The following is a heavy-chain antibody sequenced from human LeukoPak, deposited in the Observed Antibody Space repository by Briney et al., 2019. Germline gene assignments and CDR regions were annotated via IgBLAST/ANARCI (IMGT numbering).Heavy chain of an antibody. Sequence: GGSLRLSCAASGFTFSSYAMSWVRQAPGEGLEWVSAISGSGGSTYYADSVKGRFTISRDNSKNTLYLQMNSLRAEDTAVYYCAKDVLLWFGELPTTFDYWGQGTLVTVSS. CDR2: ISGSGGST. V-gene: IGHV3-23*01. D-gene: IGHD3-10*01. J-gene: IGHJ4*02. CDR3: AKDVLLWFGELPTTFDY. CDR1: GFTFSSYA.